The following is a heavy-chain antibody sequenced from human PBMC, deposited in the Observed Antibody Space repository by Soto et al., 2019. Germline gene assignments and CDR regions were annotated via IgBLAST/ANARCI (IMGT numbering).Heavy chain of an antibody. D-gene: IGHD1-1*01. CDR2: IDAENGNT. V-gene: IGHV1-3*01. CDR1: GYTFTSYA. Sequence: ASVKVSCKASGYTFTSYAMHWVRQSPGQRLEWMGCIDAENGNTKYSQKFQGRVTMTEDTSADTDYMELSSLRSEGTAMYYCATRTTGTTTYINPYYYYGMDVWGQGTTVTVSS. J-gene: IGHJ6*02. CDR3: ATRTTGTTTYINPYYYYGMDV.